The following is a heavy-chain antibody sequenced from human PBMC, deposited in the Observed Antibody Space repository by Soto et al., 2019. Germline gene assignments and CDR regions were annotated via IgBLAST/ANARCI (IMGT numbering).Heavy chain of an antibody. CDR2: IRGSGGST. Sequence: EVQLLESGGGLVQPGGSLRLSCAASGFTFSSYAMSWVRQAPGKGLEWVSAIRGSGGSTYYADSVKGRFTISRDNSKNTLYLQMNSLRAEDTAVYYCAKDRHCSSTSCTDYYYYGMDVWGQGTTVTVSS. V-gene: IGHV3-23*01. J-gene: IGHJ6*02. D-gene: IGHD2-2*01. CDR3: AKDRHCSSTSCTDYYYYGMDV. CDR1: GFTFSSYA.